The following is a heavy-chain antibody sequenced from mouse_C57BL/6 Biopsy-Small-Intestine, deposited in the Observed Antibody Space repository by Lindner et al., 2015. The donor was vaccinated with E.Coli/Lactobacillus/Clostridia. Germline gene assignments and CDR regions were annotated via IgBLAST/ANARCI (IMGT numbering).Heavy chain of an antibody. CDR2: IRSKSNNYAT. V-gene: IGHV10-1*01. J-gene: IGHJ4*01. D-gene: IGHD3-2*02. Sequence: VQLQESGGGLVQPKGSLKLSCAASGFSFNTYAMNWVRQAPGKGLEWVARIRSKSNNYATYYADSVKDRFTISRDDSESMLYLQMNNLKTEGTAMYYCVHSSGYVDYYAMDYWGQGTSVTVSS. CDR1: GFSFNTYA. CDR3: VHSSGYVDYYAMDY.